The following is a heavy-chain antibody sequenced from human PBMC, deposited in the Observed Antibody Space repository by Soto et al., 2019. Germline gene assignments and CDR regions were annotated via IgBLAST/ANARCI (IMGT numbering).Heavy chain of an antibody. J-gene: IGHJ6*02. Sequence: ASVKVSCKASGGTFSSYAISWVRQAPGQGLEWMGGIIPIFGTANYAQKFQGRVTITADESTSTAYMELSSLRSEDTAVYYCARPKHIYSSSWSDEYYYYYGMDVWGQGTTVTVSS. CDR3: ARPKHIYSSSWSDEYYYYYGMDV. CDR1: GGTFSSYA. D-gene: IGHD6-13*01. CDR2: IIPIFGTA. V-gene: IGHV1-69*13.